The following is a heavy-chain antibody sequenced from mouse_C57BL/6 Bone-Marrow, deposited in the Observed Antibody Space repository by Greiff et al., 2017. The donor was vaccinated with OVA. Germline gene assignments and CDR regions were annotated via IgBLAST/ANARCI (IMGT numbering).Heavy chain of an antibody. V-gene: IGHV1-59*01. D-gene: IGHD2-1*01. CDR1: GYTFTSYW. CDR3: ARPLYGNYAYYFDC. CDR2: IDPSDSYT. Sequence: QVQLQQPGAELVRPGTSVKLSCKASGYTFTSYWMHWVKQRPGQGLEWIGVIDPSDSYTNYNQKFKGKATLTVDTSSSTAYMQLSSLTSEDSAVYYCARPLYGNYAYYFDCWGQGTTLTVSS. J-gene: IGHJ2*01.